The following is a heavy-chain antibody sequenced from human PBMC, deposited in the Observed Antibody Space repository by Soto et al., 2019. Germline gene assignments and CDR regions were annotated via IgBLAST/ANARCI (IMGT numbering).Heavy chain of an antibody. J-gene: IGHJ6*02. D-gene: IGHD2-2*02. Sequence: GGSLRLSXEASGFTFSGYGMHWVRQAPGKGLEWVAVISYYGTNEYYEDSVKGRFTISRDNSKNTLYLQMNSLRIEDTAVYDCAREYTAWPLAYGLDVWGQGTTVTVSS. CDR2: ISYYGTNE. CDR1: GFTFSGYG. CDR3: AREYTAWPLAYGLDV. V-gene: IGHV3-30*03.